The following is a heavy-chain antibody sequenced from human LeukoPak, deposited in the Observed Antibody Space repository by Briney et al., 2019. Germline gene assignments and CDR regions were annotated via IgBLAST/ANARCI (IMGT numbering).Heavy chain of an antibody. V-gene: IGHV3-33*06. CDR2: IWYDGSNK. CDR1: GFTFSSYG. CDR3: AKDRHFDFWSGYYFDY. D-gene: IGHD3-3*01. J-gene: IGHJ4*02. Sequence: PGGSLRLSCAASGFTFSSYGMHWVRQAPGKGLEWVAVIWYDGSNKYYADSVKGRFTISRDNSKNTLYLQMNSLRAEDTAVYYCAKDRHFDFWSGYYFDYWGQGTLVTVSS.